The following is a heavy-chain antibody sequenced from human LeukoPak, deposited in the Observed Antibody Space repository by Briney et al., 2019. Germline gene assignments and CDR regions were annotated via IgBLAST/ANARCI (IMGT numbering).Heavy chain of an antibody. CDR3: AKDLDIVVVPAASDY. V-gene: IGHV3-23*01. CDR2: ISGSGGST. Sequence: GGSLRLSCAASGFTFSSYAMSWVRQAPGKGLEWVSAISGSGGSTYYADSVKGRFTISRDNSENTLYLQMNSLRAEDTAVYYCAKDLDIVVVPAASDYWGQGTLVTVSS. CDR1: GFTFSSYA. J-gene: IGHJ4*02. D-gene: IGHD2-2*01.